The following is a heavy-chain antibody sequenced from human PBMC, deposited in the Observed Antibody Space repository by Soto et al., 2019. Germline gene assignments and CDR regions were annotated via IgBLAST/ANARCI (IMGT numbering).Heavy chain of an antibody. CDR3: ARRYQAVAHFDY. CDR1: GGSVSSVSYY. J-gene: IGHJ4*02. V-gene: IGHV4-61*01. CDR2: IYYSGST. D-gene: IGHD6-19*01. Sequence: SVPLPLPSTVSGGSVSSVSYYWSWIRQPPGKGLEWIGYIYYSGSTNYNPSLKSRVTISVDTSKNQFSLKLSSVTAADTAVYYCARRYQAVAHFDYWGQGTLVAVS.